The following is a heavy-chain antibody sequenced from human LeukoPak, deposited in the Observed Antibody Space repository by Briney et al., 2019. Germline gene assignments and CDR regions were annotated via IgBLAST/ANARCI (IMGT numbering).Heavy chain of an antibody. CDR3: ARDGATPYPTFADY. J-gene: IGHJ4*02. D-gene: IGHD1-26*01. CDR1: GFTFSSYW. CDR2: IKQDGSEN. Sequence: PGGSLRLSCAASGFTFSSYWMSWVRQAPGKGLEWVANIKQDGSENYYVDSVKGRFTISRDNAKNSLYLQMNSLRAEDTAVYYCARDGATPYPTFADYWGQGTLVTVSS. V-gene: IGHV3-7*03.